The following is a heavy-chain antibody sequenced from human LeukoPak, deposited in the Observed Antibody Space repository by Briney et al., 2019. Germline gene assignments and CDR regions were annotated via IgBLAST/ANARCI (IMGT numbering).Heavy chain of an antibody. D-gene: IGHD2-2*01. CDR3: ARGGYQSYFDY. V-gene: IGHV1-69*06. Sequence: SVKVSCKASGGTFSSYAISWVQQAPRQGLEWMGGIIPIFGAADYAQKFQGRVTITADKSTSTAYMELSSLRSEDTAVYYCARGGYQSYFDYWGQGTLVTVSS. CDR2: IIPIFGAA. CDR1: GGTFSSYA. J-gene: IGHJ4*02.